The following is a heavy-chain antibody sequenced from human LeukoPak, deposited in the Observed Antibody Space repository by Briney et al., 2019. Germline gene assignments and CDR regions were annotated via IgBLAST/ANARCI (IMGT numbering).Heavy chain of an antibody. CDR3: ARGYSYGHDAFDI. D-gene: IGHD5-18*01. CDR1: GFTFSSYA. J-gene: IGHJ3*02. Sequence: GGSLRLSCAASGFTFSSYAMSWVRQAPGKGLEWVSAISGSGGSTYYADSVKGRFTISRDNSKNTLYLQMNSLRAEDTAVCYCARGYSYGHDAFDIWGQGTMVTVSS. V-gene: IGHV3-23*01. CDR2: ISGSGGST.